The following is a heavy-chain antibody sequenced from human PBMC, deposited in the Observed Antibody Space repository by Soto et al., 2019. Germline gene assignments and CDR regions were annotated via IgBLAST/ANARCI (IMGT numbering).Heavy chain of an antibody. CDR1: VFTFSSKD. D-gene: IGHD6-6*01. J-gene: IGHJ4*02. Sequence: GSLRLCCGTSVFTFSSKDISVVRQAPGKGLDWVSGISGSGRNTYYGDSVKGRFTISRDNSKNTLFLQMNSLRAEDTAVYYCAKNGLSSSPSAIDSWGQGTLVTVSS. V-gene: IGHV3-23*01. CDR3: AKNGLSSSPSAIDS. CDR2: ISGSGRNT.